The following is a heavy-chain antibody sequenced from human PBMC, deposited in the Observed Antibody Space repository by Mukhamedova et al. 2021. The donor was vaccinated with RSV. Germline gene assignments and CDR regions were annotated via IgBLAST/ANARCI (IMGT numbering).Heavy chain of an antibody. J-gene: IGHJ4*02. CDR2: INADNGDT. D-gene: IGHD3-22*01. V-gene: IGHV1-3*01. CDR3: ARSSVVNTPFEH. Sequence: INADNGDTKYSQRFQGRVTFTRDTSATTAFMEVSSLKTEDTALYYCARSSVVNTPFEHWGQGTLVTVSS.